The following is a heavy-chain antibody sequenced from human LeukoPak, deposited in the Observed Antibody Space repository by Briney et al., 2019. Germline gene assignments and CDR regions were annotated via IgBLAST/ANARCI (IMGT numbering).Heavy chain of an antibody. V-gene: IGHV4-30-4*01. J-gene: IGHJ5*02. CDR1: GVSISSGDYY. CDR3: ARPYYYDSRIDP. Sequence: SQTLSLTWTVSGVSISSGDYYWSWIRQPPGKGLEWIGYTYYSGSTYYNPSLKSRVTISVDTSKNQFSLKLSSVTAADTAVYYCARPYYYDSRIDPWGQGTRVTVSS. D-gene: IGHD3-22*01. CDR2: TYYSGST.